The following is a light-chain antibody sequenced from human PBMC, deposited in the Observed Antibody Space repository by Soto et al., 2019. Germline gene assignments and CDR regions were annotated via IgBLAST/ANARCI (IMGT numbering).Light chain of an antibody. J-gene: IGKJ1*01. CDR1: QDISSA. CDR2: DAS. Sequence: AIQLTQSPSSLSASVGDRVTITCRASQDISSALAWCQQKPGKAPKLLIYDASTLQSGVPSRFSGSRSGTDFTLTISSLQPEDFATYYCQHFNHYPRTFGQGTRVDIK. V-gene: IGKV1D-13*01. CDR3: QHFNHYPRT.